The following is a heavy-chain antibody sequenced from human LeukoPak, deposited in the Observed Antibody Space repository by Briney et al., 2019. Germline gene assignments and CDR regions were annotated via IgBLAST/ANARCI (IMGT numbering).Heavy chain of an antibody. J-gene: IGHJ4*02. CDR1: GFTFSSYA. V-gene: IGHV3-48*04. CDR3: ARDTGYGGNSGDY. CDR2: ISSSSSTI. D-gene: IGHD4-23*01. Sequence: GGSLRLSCAASGFTFSSYAMSWVRQAPGKGLEWVSYISSSSSTIYYADSVKGRFTISRDNAKNSLYLQMNSLRAEDTAVYYCARDTGYGGNSGDYWGQGTLVTVSS.